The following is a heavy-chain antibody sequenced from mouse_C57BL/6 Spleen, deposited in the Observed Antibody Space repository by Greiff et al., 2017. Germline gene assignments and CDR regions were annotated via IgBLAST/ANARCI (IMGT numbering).Heavy chain of an antibody. J-gene: IGHJ2*01. CDR3: ARDTDYGSRYFDY. CDR2: LSYDGSN. D-gene: IGHD1-1*01. CDR1: GYSIPSGYY. V-gene: IGHV3-6*01. Sequence: EVKLQESGPGLVKPSQSLSLTCSVTGYSIPSGYYWNWIRQFPGNKLEWMGYLSYDGSNNYNPSLKNRISITRDTSKNQFFLKLNSVTTEDTATYYCARDTDYGSRYFDYWGQGTTLTVSS.